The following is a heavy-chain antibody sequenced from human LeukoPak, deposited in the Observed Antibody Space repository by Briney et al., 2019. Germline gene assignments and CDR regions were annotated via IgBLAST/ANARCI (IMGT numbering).Heavy chain of an antibody. Sequence: PGGSLRLPCAASGFTFNNYLMSWVRQAPGKGLEWVSVLFTGGGRTLYADSVKGRFTFSGDTSRTTLDHQRNGLRAEDTAVYYCAKECDYSPGHKFDLWGQGTLVTVSS. CDR1: GFTFNNYL. CDR2: LFTGGGRT. CDR3: AKECDYSPGHKFDL. D-gene: IGHD3-10*01. V-gene: IGHV3-23*01. J-gene: IGHJ4*02.